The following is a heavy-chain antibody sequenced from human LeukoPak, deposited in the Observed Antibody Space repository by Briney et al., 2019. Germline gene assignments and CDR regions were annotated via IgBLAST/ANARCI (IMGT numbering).Heavy chain of an antibody. CDR1: GYTFTGYY. CDR2: ISAYNGNT. V-gene: IGHV1-18*04. J-gene: IGHJ3*02. D-gene: IGHD2-21*02. Sequence: PGASVTVSCKASGYTFTGYYIHWVRQAPGQGLEWMGWISAYNGNTNYAQKLQGRVTMTTDTSTSTAYMELRSLRSDDTAVYYCARDCGGDFPVPTCAFDIWGQGTMVTVSS. CDR3: ARDCGGDFPVPTCAFDI.